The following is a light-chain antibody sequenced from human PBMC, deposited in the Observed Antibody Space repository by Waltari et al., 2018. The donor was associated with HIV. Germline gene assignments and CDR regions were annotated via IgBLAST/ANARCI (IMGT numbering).Light chain of an antibody. Sequence: SYELTQPPSVSVSPGQRARSTYAGDTLPKQYNHWYQQMSGQAPVLVIYADIKRPSGIPERFSGSSSGKRAILTISGAQVEDEADYYCYATESNGNHRVFGGGTKLTVL. CDR3: YATESNGNHRV. CDR2: ADI. CDR1: TLPKQY. J-gene: IGLJ3*02. V-gene: IGLV3-10*01.